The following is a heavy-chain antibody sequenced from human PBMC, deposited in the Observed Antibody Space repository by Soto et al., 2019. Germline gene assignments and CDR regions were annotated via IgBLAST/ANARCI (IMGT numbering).Heavy chain of an antibody. CDR3: ARDLDPTANVPDY. CDR2: LSAHNGNT. D-gene: IGHD2-8*01. V-gene: IGHV1-18*01. Sequence: QVQLVQSGAEVKKPGASVTLSCKASGYTFPSPGISWVRQSPVQGLEGMGWLSAHNGNTNDAQKLQGRVTMTTDTSTSTAYMELRSLRSDDTAVYYCARDLDPTANVPDYWGQGTLVTVSS. J-gene: IGHJ4*02. CDR1: GYTFPSPG.